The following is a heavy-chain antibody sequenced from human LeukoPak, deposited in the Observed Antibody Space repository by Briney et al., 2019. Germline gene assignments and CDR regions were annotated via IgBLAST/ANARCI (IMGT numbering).Heavy chain of an antibody. Sequence: GASVKVSCKASGGTFSSYAISWVRQAPGQGLEWMGGIVPIFGTANYAQKFQGRVTITADESTSTAYMELSSLRSEDTAVYYCARGYCSSTSCYDYWYFDLWGRGTLVTVSS. J-gene: IGHJ2*01. CDR3: ARGYCSSTSCYDYWYFDL. V-gene: IGHV1-69*13. CDR1: GGTFSSYA. D-gene: IGHD2-2*01. CDR2: IVPIFGTA.